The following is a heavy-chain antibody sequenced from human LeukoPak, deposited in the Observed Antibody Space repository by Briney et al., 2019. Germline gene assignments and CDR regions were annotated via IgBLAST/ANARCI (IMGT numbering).Heavy chain of an antibody. CDR2: YSGST. V-gene: IGHV4-31*02. J-gene: IGHJ4*02. D-gene: IGHD3-10*01. CDR3: ARTPDYYGSGSYQGYFDY. Sequence: YSGSTYYNPSLKSRVTISVDTSKNQFSLKLSSVTAADTAVYYCARTPDYYGSGSYQGYFDYWGQGTLVTVSS.